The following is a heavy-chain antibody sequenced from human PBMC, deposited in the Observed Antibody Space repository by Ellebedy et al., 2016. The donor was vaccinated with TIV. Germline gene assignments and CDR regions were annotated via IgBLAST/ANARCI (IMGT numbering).Heavy chain of an antibody. J-gene: IGHJ4*02. Sequence: SVKVSCXASGGTFSSYAISWVRQAPGQGLEWMGGIIPIFGTANYAQKFQGRVTITADESTSTAYMELRSLRSDDTAVYYCASHPSSNYWGQGTLVTVSS. CDR3: ASHPSSNY. CDR2: IIPIFGTA. D-gene: IGHD6-13*01. V-gene: IGHV1-69*13. CDR1: GGTFSSYA.